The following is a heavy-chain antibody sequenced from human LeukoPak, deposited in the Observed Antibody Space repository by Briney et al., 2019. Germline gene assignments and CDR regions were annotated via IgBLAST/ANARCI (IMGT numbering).Heavy chain of an antibody. D-gene: IGHD3-3*01. CDR2: INPNSGGT. J-gene: IGHJ5*02. V-gene: IGHV1-2*02. CDR3: ARDAYDFWSGLNWFDP. Sequence: GASVKVSCKASGYTFTGYYMHWVRQAPGQGLEWMGWINPNSGGTNYAQKFQGRVTMTRDTSISTAYMELSRLRSDDTAVYYCARDAYDFWSGLNWFDPWGQGTLVTVSS. CDR1: GYTFTGYY.